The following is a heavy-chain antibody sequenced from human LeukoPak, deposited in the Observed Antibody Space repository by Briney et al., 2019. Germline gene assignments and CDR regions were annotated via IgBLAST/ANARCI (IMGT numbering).Heavy chain of an antibody. CDR2: ISSSGSTI. CDR1: GFTFSSYE. J-gene: IGHJ3*02. V-gene: IGHV3-48*03. D-gene: IGHD1-26*01. CDR3: ARRLPWGAFDI. Sequence: GGSLRLSCAASGFTFSSYEMSWVRQAPGKGLEWVSYISSSGSTIYYADSVKGRFTISRDNAKNSLYLQMNSLRAEDTAVYYCARRLPWGAFDIWGQGTMVTVSS.